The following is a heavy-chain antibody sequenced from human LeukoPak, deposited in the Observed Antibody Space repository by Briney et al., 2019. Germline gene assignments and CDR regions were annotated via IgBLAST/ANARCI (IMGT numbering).Heavy chain of an antibody. Sequence: PGGSLRLSCAASGFTFRIYSMNWVRQAPGTGLEWVSSIGPSSGDISYADSVKGRFTISRDNDKNSLYLQMNSLRAEDTAVYYCATVACSGGSCYSFDYWGQGTLVIVSS. CDR3: ATVACSGGSCYSFDY. V-gene: IGHV3-21*01. CDR2: IGPSSGDI. J-gene: IGHJ4*02. CDR1: GFTFRIYS. D-gene: IGHD2-15*01.